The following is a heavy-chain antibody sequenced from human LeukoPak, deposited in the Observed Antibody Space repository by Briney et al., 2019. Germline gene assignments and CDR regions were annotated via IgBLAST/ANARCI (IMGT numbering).Heavy chain of an antibody. D-gene: IGHD3-3*01. Sequence: PSETLSLTCAVYGGSFSGYYWSWIRQPPGKGLEWIGEINHSGSTNYSPSLKSRVTISVDTSKNQFSLKLSSVTAADTAVYYCARADYDFWSGYFYWGQGTLVTVSS. CDR3: ARADYDFWSGYFY. V-gene: IGHV4-34*01. CDR1: GGSFSGYY. J-gene: IGHJ4*02. CDR2: INHSGST.